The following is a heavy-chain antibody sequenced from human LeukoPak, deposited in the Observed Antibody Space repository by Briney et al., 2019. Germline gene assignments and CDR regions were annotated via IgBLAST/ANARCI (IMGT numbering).Heavy chain of an antibody. CDR1: GFTFGTHW. Sequence: PGGSLRLSCAASGFTFGTHWMHWARQAPGKGLVWVSRINSAGRSTTYADSVKGRFTSSRDNAKNTLYLQMNSLTVEDTAVYYCARDLGYGSHYFYLDVWGTGTTVTVSS. CDR2: INSAGRST. CDR3: ARDLGYGSHYFYLDV. D-gene: IGHD5-12*01. V-gene: IGHV3-74*01. J-gene: IGHJ6*03.